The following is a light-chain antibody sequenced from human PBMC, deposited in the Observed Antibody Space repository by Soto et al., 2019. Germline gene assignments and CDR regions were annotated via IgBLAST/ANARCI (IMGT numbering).Light chain of an antibody. J-gene: IGLJ2*01. CDR3: SSYTSSTVV. Sequence: ALTQPASVSGSPGQSITISCTGTSSDVGGYNYVSWYQQHPGKAPKLMIYEVSNRPSGVSNRFSGSKSGNTASLTISGLQAEDEADYYCSSYTSSTVVFGGGTKLTVL. CDR2: EVS. V-gene: IGLV2-14*01. CDR1: SSDVGGYNY.